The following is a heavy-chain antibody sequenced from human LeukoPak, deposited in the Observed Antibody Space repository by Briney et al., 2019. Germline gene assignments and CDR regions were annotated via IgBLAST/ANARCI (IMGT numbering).Heavy chain of an antibody. D-gene: IGHD2-2*01. Sequence: GGSLRLSCAASGFTFGNYNMNWVRQPPGKGLEGVSYVSPNGYTIHYADSVKGRFTISRDNAKDSLYLQMNSLRAEDTAVYYCARGVPAAISNWYFDLWGRGTLVTVSS. V-gene: IGHV3-48*01. CDR2: VSPNGYTI. CDR1: GFTFGNYN. J-gene: IGHJ2*01. CDR3: ARGVPAAISNWYFDL.